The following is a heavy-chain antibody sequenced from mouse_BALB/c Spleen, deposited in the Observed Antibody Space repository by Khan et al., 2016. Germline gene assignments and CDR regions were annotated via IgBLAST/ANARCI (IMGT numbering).Heavy chain of an antibody. CDR3: ASYYFDY. J-gene: IGHJ2*01. V-gene: IGHV14-3*02. CDR2: IDPANGNT. Sequence: VQLKQPGAELVKPGASVKLSCTASGFNIKDTYMHWVKQRPEQGLEWIGRIDPANGNTKYDPKFQGKATITADTSSNTAYLQLSSLTSEDTAVYYCASYYFDYWGQGTTLTVSS. CDR1: GFNIKDTY.